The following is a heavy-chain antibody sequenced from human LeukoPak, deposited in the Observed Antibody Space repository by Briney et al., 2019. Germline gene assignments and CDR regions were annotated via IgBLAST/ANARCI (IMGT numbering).Heavy chain of an antibody. V-gene: IGHV1-2*02. J-gene: IGHJ4*02. CDR2: INTNSGVT. CDR3: ARDNDSRDPPHFDY. D-gene: IGHD3-16*01. CDR1: GYTFTGYY. Sequence: ASVKVSCKASGYTFTGYYLHWVRQAPGQGPEWMGKINTNSGVTDYAQKFQGRVTMTRDTSISTAYMDLSSLRSEDTAVYYCARDNDSRDPPHFDYWGQGTLVTVSS.